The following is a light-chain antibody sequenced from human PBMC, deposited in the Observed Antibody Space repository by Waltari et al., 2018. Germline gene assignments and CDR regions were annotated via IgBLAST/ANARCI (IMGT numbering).Light chain of an antibody. CDR2: DAS. CDR3: QQYSDWPLT. J-gene: IGKJ4*01. Sequence: EIVMTQSPATLSVSPGERVTLSCRASQSVNNKLAWYQQKPGQAPRLLIYDASTRATGIPTRFSGSGSGTEFTITISSLQSEDFAVYYCQQYSDWPLTFGGGTKVEIK. V-gene: IGKV3-15*01. CDR1: QSVNNK.